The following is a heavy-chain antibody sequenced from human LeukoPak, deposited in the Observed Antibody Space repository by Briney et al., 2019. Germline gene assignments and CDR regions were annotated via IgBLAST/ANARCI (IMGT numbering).Heavy chain of an antibody. CDR1: GGSFSGYY. CDR2: INHSGST. V-gene: IGHV4-34*01. J-gene: IGHJ6*03. D-gene: IGHD3-22*01. CDR3: ARVTRVLYYYDSRTHYYYYMDV. Sequence: PSETLSLTCAVYGGSFSGYYWSWIRQPPGKGLEWIGEINHSGSTNYNPSLKSRVTISVDTSKNQFSLKLSSVTAADTAVYYCARVTRVLYYYDSRTHYYYYMDVWGKGTTVTVSS.